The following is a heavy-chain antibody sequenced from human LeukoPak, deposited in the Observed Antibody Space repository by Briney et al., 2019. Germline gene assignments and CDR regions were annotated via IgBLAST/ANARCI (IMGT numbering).Heavy chain of an antibody. J-gene: IGHJ4*02. CDR1: GVSMRNHY. Sequence: SETLSLTCTVSGVSMRNHYWSWIRQPPGRGLEWIGYIYDSETTNYNPSLKSRVTMLLDTSKNQFSLKLSSVTAADTALYYCATRPGGSTWHGVFDFWSRGTLVTVSS. CDR3: ATRPGGSTWHGVFDF. V-gene: IGHV4-59*11. D-gene: IGHD6-13*01. CDR2: IYDSETT.